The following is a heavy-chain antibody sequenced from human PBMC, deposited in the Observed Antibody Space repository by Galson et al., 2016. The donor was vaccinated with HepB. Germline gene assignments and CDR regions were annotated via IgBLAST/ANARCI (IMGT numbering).Heavy chain of an antibody. CDR2: ISYDGGDQ. CDR1: GFTFSRYG. Sequence: SLRLSCAASGFTFSRYGMHWVRQAPGKGLEWVAVISYDGGDQQYEDSVKGRFTVSRDNSKNTLFLQMNSLRVEDTAVYYCAKLDCGRDCPRDDWGQGTLVSVSS. V-gene: IGHV3-30*19. J-gene: IGHJ4*02. D-gene: IGHD2-21*02. CDR3: AKLDCGRDCPRDD.